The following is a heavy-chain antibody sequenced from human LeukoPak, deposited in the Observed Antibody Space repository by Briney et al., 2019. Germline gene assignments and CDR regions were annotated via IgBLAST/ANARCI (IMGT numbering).Heavy chain of an antibody. V-gene: IGHV3-74*01. CDR1: GFTFDDYG. Sequence: PGGSLRLSCAASGFTFDDYGMIWVRQAPGKGLVWVSGINSDGSRTSYADSVKGRFTISRDNAKNTLYLQMNSLKAEDTAVYYCARPPYYYQYYMDVWGKGTTVTVSS. J-gene: IGHJ6*03. CDR3: ARPPYYYQYYMDV. CDR2: INSDGSRT.